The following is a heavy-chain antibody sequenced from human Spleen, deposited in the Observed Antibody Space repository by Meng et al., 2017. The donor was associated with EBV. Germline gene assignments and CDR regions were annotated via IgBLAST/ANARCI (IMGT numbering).Heavy chain of an antibody. CDR3: AKSRGDQWLIYY. D-gene: IGHD6-19*01. V-gene: IGHV3-23*04. Sequence: VPLVESGGALMKPGGSLGLSFAASGFTFSDYAMTWVRQAPGKGLEWVSSISGSGGHTYYADSVQGRFTISRDNSKNTVYLQMNSLRVEDTAVYFCAKSRGDQWLIYYWGQGTLVTVSS. CDR2: ISGSGGHT. CDR1: GFTFSDYA. J-gene: IGHJ4*02.